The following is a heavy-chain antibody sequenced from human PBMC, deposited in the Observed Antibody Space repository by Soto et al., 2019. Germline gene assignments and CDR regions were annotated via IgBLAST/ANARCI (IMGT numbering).Heavy chain of an antibody. CDR3: ARTTRWQGFDY. D-gene: IGHD2-15*01. CDR2: IYSGGST. J-gene: IGHJ4*02. CDR1: GFTVSSNY. Sequence: PGGSLRLSCAASGFTVSSNYMSWVRQAPGKGLEWVSVIYSGGSTYYADSVKGRFTISRDNSKNTLYLQMNSLRAEDTAVYYCARTTRWQGFDYWGQGTLVTVSS. V-gene: IGHV3-66*01.